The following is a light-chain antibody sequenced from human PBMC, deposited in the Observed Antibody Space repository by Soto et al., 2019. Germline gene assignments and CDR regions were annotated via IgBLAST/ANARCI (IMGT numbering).Light chain of an antibody. CDR3: HQYGSSPWT. Sequence: EIVLTQSPGTLSLSPGERATLSCRASQSVSSSYLAWSQQKPGQAPRLLIYGASSRATGIPDRFSGSGSGTDFTLTISSLEPEDFAVYFCHQYGSSPWTFGKGTKVEV. V-gene: IGKV3-20*01. CDR2: GAS. CDR1: QSVSSSY. J-gene: IGKJ1*01.